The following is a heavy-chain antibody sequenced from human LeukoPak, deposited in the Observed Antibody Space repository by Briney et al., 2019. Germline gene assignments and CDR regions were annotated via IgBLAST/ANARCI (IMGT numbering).Heavy chain of an antibody. D-gene: IGHD1-7*01. CDR3: AIVQGAGTTFH. Sequence: PGGSLRLSCAASGFTFSDHYMDWVRQAPGKGLEWVGRTRNKANSYTTEYAASVKGRFTISRDDSKNSLYLQMNSLKTEDTAAYYCAIVQGAGTTFHWGQGTLVTVSS. V-gene: IGHV3-72*01. J-gene: IGHJ4*02. CDR2: TRNKANSYTT. CDR1: GFTFSDHY.